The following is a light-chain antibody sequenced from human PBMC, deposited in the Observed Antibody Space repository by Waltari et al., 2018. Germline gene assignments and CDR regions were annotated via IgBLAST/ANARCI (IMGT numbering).Light chain of an antibody. CDR3: QSYDSNLSGSL. J-gene: IGLJ2*01. Sequence: QSVLTQPPSVSGAQGQRVTISRTGGSSNIGAGSEVHWYQQLPGTAPKLLSYVNSNRPSGVPDRFSGSKSGTSASLAITGLQAEDEADYYCQSYDSNLSGSLFGGGTKVTVL. CDR1: SSNIGAGSE. CDR2: VNS. V-gene: IGLV1-40*01.